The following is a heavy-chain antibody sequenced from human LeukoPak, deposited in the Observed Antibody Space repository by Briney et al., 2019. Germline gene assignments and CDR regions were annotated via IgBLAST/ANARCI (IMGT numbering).Heavy chain of an antibody. Sequence: ASVKVSCKASGYTFTSYYMHWVRQAPGQGLEWMGIINPSGGRTSYAQKFQGRVTMTRDTSTSTVYMELSSLRSEDTAVYYCARGFGCSSTSCYTEIYYYYGMGVWGQGTTVTVSS. CDR2: INPSGGRT. CDR1: GYTFTSYY. D-gene: IGHD2-2*02. J-gene: IGHJ6*02. V-gene: IGHV1-46*01. CDR3: ARGFGCSSTSCYTEIYYYYGMGV.